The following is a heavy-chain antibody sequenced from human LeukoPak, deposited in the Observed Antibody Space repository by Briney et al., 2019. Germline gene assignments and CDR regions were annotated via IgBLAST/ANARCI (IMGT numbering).Heavy chain of an antibody. CDR1: GGSISNSSYY. CDR2: IYYSGST. J-gene: IGHJ6*02. D-gene: IGHD2-15*01. CDR3: ARDRAGYCSGGSCYYYYGMDV. Sequence: PSETLSLTCTVSGGSISNSSYYWGWIRQPPGKGLEWIGNIYYSGSTFYTSSLKSRLTISVDTSKNQFSLKLRSVTAADTAVYYCARDRAGYCSGGSCYYYYGMDVWGQGTTVTVSS. V-gene: IGHV4-39*07.